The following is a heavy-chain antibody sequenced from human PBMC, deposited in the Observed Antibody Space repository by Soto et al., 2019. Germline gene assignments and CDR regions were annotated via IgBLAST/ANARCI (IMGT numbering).Heavy chain of an antibody. J-gene: IGHJ4*02. CDR3: SRYPEYCSSSSCSYYFDY. Sequence: PSETLSLTCTVSGGSISSGDYYWIWVRQPPGKGLEWIGNIYYSGSTHYNPSLKSRVTISVDTSKNQLSLQLSSVTAADTAVYYVSRYPEYCSSSSCSYYFDYWGQGTLVTVSS. CDR1: GGSISSGDYY. D-gene: IGHD2-2*01. CDR2: IYYSGST. V-gene: IGHV4-30-4*01.